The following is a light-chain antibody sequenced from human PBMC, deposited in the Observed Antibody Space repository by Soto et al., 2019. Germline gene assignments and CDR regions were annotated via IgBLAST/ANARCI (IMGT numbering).Light chain of an antibody. CDR2: DNN. V-gene: IGLV1-51*01. Sequence: QSVLTQPPSVSAAPRQKVTISCSGSSSNVGNNYVSWYHRVPGTDPKLLIYDNNERPSGIPDRFSGSKSGTSATLDITGLQTGDEGDYYCGTWDSRLRVVVFGGGTKLTVL. CDR1: SSNVGNNY. CDR3: GTWDSRLRVVV. J-gene: IGLJ2*01.